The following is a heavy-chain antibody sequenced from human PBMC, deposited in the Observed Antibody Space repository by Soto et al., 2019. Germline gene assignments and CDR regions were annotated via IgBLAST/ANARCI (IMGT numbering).Heavy chain of an antibody. CDR2: IYPGNSDA. V-gene: IGHV5-51*01. D-gene: IGHD4-17*01. Sequence: PGESLKISCKGSGYSFATYWIAWVRQMSGKGLEYMGIIYPGNSDARYSPSFQGQVTFSADKSISTAYLHWSSLKASDTAMYYCARHGFYGDYASNYFDPWGQGTLVTVSS. CDR3: ARHGFYGDYASNYFDP. J-gene: IGHJ5*02. CDR1: GYSFATYW.